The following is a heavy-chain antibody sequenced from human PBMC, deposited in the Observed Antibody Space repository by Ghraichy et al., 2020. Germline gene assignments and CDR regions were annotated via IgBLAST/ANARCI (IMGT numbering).Heavy chain of an antibody. CDR2: INHSGST. Sequence: SETLSLTCAVYGGSFSGYYWSWIRQPPGKGLEWIGEINHSGSTNYNPSLKSRVTISVDTSKNQFSLKLSSVTAADTAVYYCARSPKYYYDSSGYSDRMFQHWGQGTLVTVSS. J-gene: IGHJ1*01. CDR3: ARSPKYYYDSSGYSDRMFQH. V-gene: IGHV4-34*01. CDR1: GGSFSGYY. D-gene: IGHD3-22*01.